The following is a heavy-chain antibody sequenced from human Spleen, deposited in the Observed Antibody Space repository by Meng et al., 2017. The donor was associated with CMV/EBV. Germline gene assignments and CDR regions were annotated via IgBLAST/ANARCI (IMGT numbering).Heavy chain of an antibody. CDR2: INPNSGGT. CDR3: ARRNQLQLLNY. CDR1: GGSFSSSS. J-gene: IGHJ4*02. Sequence: ASVKVSCKASGGSFSSSSLMWVRQAPGQGLEWMGWINPNSGGTKYAQKFQGRVTMTTDTSISTAYMEVSRLRSDDTAVYYCARRNQLQLLNYWGQGTLVTVSS. D-gene: IGHD6-6*01. V-gene: IGHV1-2*02.